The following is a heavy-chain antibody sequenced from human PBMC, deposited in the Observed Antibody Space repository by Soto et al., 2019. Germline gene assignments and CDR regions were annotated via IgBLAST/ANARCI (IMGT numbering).Heavy chain of an antibody. Sequence: SVKVSCKASGFTFTSSAVQWVRQARGQRLEWMGWIVVGSGNTNYAQKFQERVTITRDMSTSTAYMELSSLRSEDTAVYYCAAGARSGGSSPLDYWGQGTLVTVSS. CDR3: AAGARSGGSSPLDY. J-gene: IGHJ4*02. D-gene: IGHD2-15*01. V-gene: IGHV1-58*01. CDR2: IVVGSGNT. CDR1: GFTFTSSA.